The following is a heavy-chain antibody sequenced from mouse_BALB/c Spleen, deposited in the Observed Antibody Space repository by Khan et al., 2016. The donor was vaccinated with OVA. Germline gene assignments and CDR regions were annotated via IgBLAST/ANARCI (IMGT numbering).Heavy chain of an antibody. V-gene: IGHV1-7*01. CDR3: ARDRIDY. CDR1: GFTFTSSW. Sequence: QIQLVQSGAELAKPGASVKMSCKASGFTFTSSWMHWIKQRPGQGLEWIGYINPTSGDTEYNQKFKDKATLTADKSSSTAYMQLNSLTSDGSEVYYCARDRIDYWGQGTTLTVSS. CDR2: INPTSGDT. J-gene: IGHJ2*01.